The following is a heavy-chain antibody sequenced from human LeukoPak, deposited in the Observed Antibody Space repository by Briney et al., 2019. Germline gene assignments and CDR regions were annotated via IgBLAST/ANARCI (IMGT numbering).Heavy chain of an antibody. CDR1: GGSFSGYY. J-gene: IGHJ6*02. CDR3: ARFTRRCSSTSCYRPYYYYGMDV. Sequence: SETLSLTCAVYGGSFSGYYWSWIRQPPGKGLEWIGEINHSGSTNYNPSLKSRVTIPVDTSKNQFSLKLSSVTAADTAVYYCARFTRRCSSTSCYRPYYYYGMDVWGQGTTVTVSS. V-gene: IGHV4-34*01. D-gene: IGHD2-2*02. CDR2: INHSGST.